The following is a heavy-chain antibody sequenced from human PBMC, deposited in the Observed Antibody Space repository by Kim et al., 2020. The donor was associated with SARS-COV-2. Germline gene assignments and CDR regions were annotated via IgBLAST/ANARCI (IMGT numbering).Heavy chain of an antibody. CDR3: ARDVYSSSWTRFDY. D-gene: IGHD6-13*01. J-gene: IGHJ4*02. Sequence: AQKFQGRVTITADESTSTAYMELSSLRSEDTAVYYCARDVYSSSWTRFDYWGQGTLVTVSS. V-gene: IGHV1-69*01.